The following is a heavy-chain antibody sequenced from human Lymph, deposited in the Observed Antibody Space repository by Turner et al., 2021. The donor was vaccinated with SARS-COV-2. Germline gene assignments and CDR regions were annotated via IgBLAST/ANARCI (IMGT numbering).Heavy chain of an antibody. CDR1: GSSFSCYA. J-gene: IGHJ4*02. CDR2: ISGSGGDT. Sequence: DVQLLESAGGFVQPGGSLIFPCAASGSSFSCYAMSCVRQAPGKGLEWVSAISGSGGDTYYADSVKGRFTISRDNSKNTLYLQMNSLRAEDTAVYYCAKGVRGAMIVVVIPYFDYWGQGTLVTVSS. V-gene: IGHV3-23*01. D-gene: IGHD3-22*01. CDR3: AKGVRGAMIVVVIPYFDY.